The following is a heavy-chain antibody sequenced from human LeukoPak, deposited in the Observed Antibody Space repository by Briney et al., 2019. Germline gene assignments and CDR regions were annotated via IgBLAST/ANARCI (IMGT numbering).Heavy chain of an antibody. J-gene: IGHJ4*02. CDR1: GFTFSSYG. CDR2: IRYDGSNK. CDR3: AKDSASGKQWELLDYFDY. Sequence: GGSLRPSCAASGFTFSSYGMHWVRQAPGKGLEWVAFIRYDGSNKYYADSVKGRFTISRDNSKNTLYLQMNSLRAEDTAVYYCAKDSASGKQWELLDYFDYWGQGTLVTVSS. V-gene: IGHV3-30*02. D-gene: IGHD1-26*01.